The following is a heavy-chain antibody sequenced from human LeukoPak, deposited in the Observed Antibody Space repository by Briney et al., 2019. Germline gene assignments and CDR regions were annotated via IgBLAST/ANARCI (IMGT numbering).Heavy chain of an antibody. V-gene: IGHV1-69*06. J-gene: IGHJ5*02. CDR3: GRDRRYCSSTSRYRGSFDP. D-gene: IGHD2-2*01. Sequence: ASVKVSCKASGGTFSSYAISWVRQAPGQGLEWMGGIIPIFGTANYAQKFQGRVTITADKSTSTAYMELSSLRSEDTAVYYCGRDRRYCSSTSRYRGSFDPWGQGTLVTVSS. CDR1: GGTFSSYA. CDR2: IIPIFGTA.